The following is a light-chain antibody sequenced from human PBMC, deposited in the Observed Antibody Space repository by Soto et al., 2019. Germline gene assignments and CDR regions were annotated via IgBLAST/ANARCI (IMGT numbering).Light chain of an antibody. J-gene: IGKJ1*01. CDR3: QQYNNWTRT. Sequence: EIVMTQSPATLSLSPGERATLSCRASQSVSRNLAWYQQKPGQAPRLLIYGASTRATGIPARFSGSGSGTEFTLTISSLKPEDFAVYDCQQYNNWTRTFGQGTKVDIK. V-gene: IGKV3-15*01. CDR1: QSVSRN. CDR2: GAS.